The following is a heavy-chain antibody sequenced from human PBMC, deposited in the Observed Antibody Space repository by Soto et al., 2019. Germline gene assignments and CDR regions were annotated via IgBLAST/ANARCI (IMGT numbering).Heavy chain of an antibody. CDR2: ISYDGSNK. CDR3: ARDKRDLRFLEWSYYFDY. CDR1: GFTFSNYA. D-gene: IGHD3-3*01. V-gene: IGHV3-30-3*01. J-gene: IGHJ4*02. Sequence: QVQLVESGGGVVQTGRSLRLSCAPSGFTFSNYAMHWGRKAPGKGLVWVAVISYDGSNKYYADSVKGRFTISRDNSKNTLYLQMNSLRAEDTAVYYCARDKRDLRFLEWSYYFDYWGQGTLVTVSS.